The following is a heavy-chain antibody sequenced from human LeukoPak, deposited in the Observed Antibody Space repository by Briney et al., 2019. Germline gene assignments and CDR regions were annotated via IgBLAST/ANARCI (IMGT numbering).Heavy chain of an antibody. CDR1: GGSISSYY. Sequence: SETLSLTCTVSGGSISSYYWSWIRQPPGKGLEWIGYIYTSGGTNYNPSLKSRVTISVDTSKNQFSLKLSSVTAADTAVYYCARQTDYYDSSILDYWGQGTLVTVSS. J-gene: IGHJ4*02. CDR3: ARQTDYYDSSILDY. V-gene: IGHV4-4*09. D-gene: IGHD3-22*01. CDR2: IYTSGGT.